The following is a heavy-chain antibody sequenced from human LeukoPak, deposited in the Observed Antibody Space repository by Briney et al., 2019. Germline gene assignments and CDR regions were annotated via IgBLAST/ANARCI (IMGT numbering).Heavy chain of an antibody. CDR2: IWYDGSNK. J-gene: IGHJ5*02. CDR3: ARERRAAENWFDP. V-gene: IGHV3-33*08. CDR1: GFTFNNYG. Sequence: PGRSPRLSCAASGFTFNNYGMHWVRQAPGKGLEWVAVIWYDGSNKYYADSVKGRFTISRDNSKNTLYLQMNSLRAEDTAIYYCARERRAAENWFDPWGQGTLVTVSS.